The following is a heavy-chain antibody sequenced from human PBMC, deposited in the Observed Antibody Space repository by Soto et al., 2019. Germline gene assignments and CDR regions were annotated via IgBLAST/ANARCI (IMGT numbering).Heavy chain of an antibody. CDR3: ARHVYGSGSYYFHYYYCGMDV. D-gene: IGHD3-10*01. Sequence: SETLSLTCTVSGGSISSSSYYWGWIRQPPGKGLEWTGSIYYSGSTYYNPSLKSRVTISVDTSKNQFSLKLSSVTAADTAVYYCARHVYGSGSYYFHYYYCGMDVWGQGTTVTVSS. CDR2: IYYSGST. CDR1: GGSISSSSYY. J-gene: IGHJ6*02. V-gene: IGHV4-39*01.